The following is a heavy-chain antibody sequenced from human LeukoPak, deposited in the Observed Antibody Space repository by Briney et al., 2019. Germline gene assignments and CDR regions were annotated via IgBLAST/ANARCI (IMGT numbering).Heavy chain of an antibody. J-gene: IGHJ6*02. CDR3: ARHDPVGHFLRGMDV. Sequence: SETLSLTCAVSGGSISGYFWSWSRQPPGKGLEWIGYIYYTGSTIYNPSLRSRVTMPVDVSKNQFSLDLTSVTAADTAVYYCARHDPVGHFLRGMDVWGQGTTATVSS. V-gene: IGHV4-59*08. D-gene: IGHD2/OR15-2a*01. CDR1: GGSISGYF. CDR2: IYYTGST.